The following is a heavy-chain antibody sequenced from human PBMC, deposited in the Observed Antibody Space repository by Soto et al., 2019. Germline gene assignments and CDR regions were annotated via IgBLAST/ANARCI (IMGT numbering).Heavy chain of an antibody. J-gene: IGHJ4*02. V-gene: IGHV1-58*01. CDR3: AASGGTGYYDFDY. D-gene: IGHD3-9*01. CDR1: GFTFTSSA. CDR2: IVVGSGNT. Sequence: ASVKVSCKASGFTFTSSAVQWVRQARGQRLEWIGWIVVGSGNTNYAQKFQERVTITRDMSISTAYMELSSLRSEDTAVYYCAASGGTGYYDFDYWGQGTLVTVSS.